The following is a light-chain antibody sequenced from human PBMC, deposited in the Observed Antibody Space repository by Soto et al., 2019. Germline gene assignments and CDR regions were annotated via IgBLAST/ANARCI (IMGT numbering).Light chain of an antibody. CDR3: CSYAGSSTFV. J-gene: IGLJ1*01. V-gene: IGLV2-23*02. CDR1: SSDVWSYNL. Sequence: QSALTQPASVSGSPGQSINISCTGTSSDVWSYNLVTWYQQHPGKAPKLMIYEVSKRPSGVSNRFSGSKSGNTASLTISGLQAEDEADYYCCSYAGSSTFVFGTGTKVTVL. CDR2: EVS.